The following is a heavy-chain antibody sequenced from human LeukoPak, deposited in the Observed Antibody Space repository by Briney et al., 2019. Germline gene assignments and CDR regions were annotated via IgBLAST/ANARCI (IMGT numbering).Heavy chain of an antibody. V-gene: IGHV4-59*08. J-gene: IGHJ4*02. CDR2: IYYSGST. Sequence: ETLSLTCTVSGGSISSYYWSWIRQPPGKGLEWIGYIYYSGSTNYNPSLKSRVTISVDTSKNQFSLKLSSVTAADTAVYYCARHLNWGSLWYFDCWGQGTLVTVSS. CDR1: GGSISSYY. D-gene: IGHD7-27*01. CDR3: ARHLNWGSLWYFDC.